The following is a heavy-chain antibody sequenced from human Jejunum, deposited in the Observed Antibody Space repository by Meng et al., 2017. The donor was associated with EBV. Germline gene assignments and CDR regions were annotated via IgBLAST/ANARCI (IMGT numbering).Heavy chain of an antibody. CDR1: GFLFRNSY. J-gene: IGHJ4*02. Sequence: EVQLVESGGGVVKPGGSLRRPCAVSGFLFRNSYMTWVRQAPGKGLEWVGRIKSEADGATADYAEPVKGRFTISRDDSKQILYLQMNSLKSEDTALYYCASVYHWASHYFDYWGQGTLVTVSS. D-gene: IGHD1-20*01. CDR3: ASVYHWASHYFDY. V-gene: IGHV3-15*01. CDR2: IKSEADGATA.